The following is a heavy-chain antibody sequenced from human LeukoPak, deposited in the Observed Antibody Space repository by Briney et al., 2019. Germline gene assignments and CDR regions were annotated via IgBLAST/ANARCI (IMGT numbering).Heavy chain of an antibody. Sequence: AETLSLTCTVSGGSINSYYWSWIRQPPGKGLEWIGYIYSSGSTNYNPSLKSRVTISVDTSKNQFSLKLSSVTAADTAVYYCARVVRMSVRESKGLWSYNGDSYYFDYWGQGTLVTVSS. V-gene: IGHV4-59*01. CDR1: GGSINSYY. D-gene: IGHD4/OR15-4a*01. J-gene: IGHJ4*02. CDR3: ARVVRMSVRESKGLWSYNGDSYYFDY. CDR2: IYSSGST.